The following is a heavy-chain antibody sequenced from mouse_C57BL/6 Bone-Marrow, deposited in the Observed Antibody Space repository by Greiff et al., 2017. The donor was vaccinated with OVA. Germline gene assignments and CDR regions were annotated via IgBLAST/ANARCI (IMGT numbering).Heavy chain of an antibody. CDR2: INPSTGVT. D-gene: IGHD1-1*01. V-gene: IGHV1-42*01. Sequence: EVQLQESGPELVKPGASVKISCKASGYSFTGYYMNWVKQSPEKSLEWIGEINPSTGVTTYNQKFKAKATLTVDKSSSTAYMQLKSLTSEDSAVYYCVPYYGSRAWFAYWGQGTLVTVSA. J-gene: IGHJ3*01. CDR3: VPYYGSRAWFAY. CDR1: GYSFTGYY.